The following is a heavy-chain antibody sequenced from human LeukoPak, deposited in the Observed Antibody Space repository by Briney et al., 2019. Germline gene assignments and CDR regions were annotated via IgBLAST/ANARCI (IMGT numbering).Heavy chain of an antibody. J-gene: IGHJ6*03. Sequence: GGSLRLSCAASGFTFSSYEMNWVRQAPGKGLEWVSYISSSGSTIYYADSVKGRFTISRDNAKNSLYLQMNSLRAEDTAVYYCARGITMIVVVPYSGGMDVWGKGTTVTISS. CDR3: ARGITMIVVVPYSGGMDV. V-gene: IGHV3-48*03. CDR1: GFTFSSYE. D-gene: IGHD3-22*01. CDR2: ISSSGSTI.